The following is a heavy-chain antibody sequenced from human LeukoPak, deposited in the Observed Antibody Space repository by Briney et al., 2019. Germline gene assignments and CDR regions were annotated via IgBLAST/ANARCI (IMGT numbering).Heavy chain of an antibody. V-gene: IGHV1-18*01. J-gene: IGHJ3*02. CDR3: ARGSVITPRDAFDI. Sequence: ASVKVSCKASGYTLIDYDINWVRQATGQGLQWMGWINPNSGGTNYAQKLQGRVTMTTDTSTSTAYMELRSLRSDDTAVYYCARGSVITPRDAFDIWGQGTMVTVSS. CDR2: INPNSGGT. CDR1: GYTLIDYD. D-gene: IGHD3-22*01.